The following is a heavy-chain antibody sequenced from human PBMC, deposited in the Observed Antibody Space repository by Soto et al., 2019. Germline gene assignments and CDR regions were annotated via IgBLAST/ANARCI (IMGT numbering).Heavy chain of an antibody. Sequence: ASVKVSCKASGYTFTSYDINWVRQATGQGLEWMGWMNPNSGNTGYAQKFQGRVTMTRNTSISTAYMELSSLRSEDTAVYYCARGLRVLRYFDWLLADGYYYYMDVWGKGTTVTVSS. CDR3: ARGLRVLRYFDWLLADGYYYYMDV. D-gene: IGHD3-9*01. J-gene: IGHJ6*03. V-gene: IGHV1-8*01. CDR1: GYTFTSYD. CDR2: MNPNSGNT.